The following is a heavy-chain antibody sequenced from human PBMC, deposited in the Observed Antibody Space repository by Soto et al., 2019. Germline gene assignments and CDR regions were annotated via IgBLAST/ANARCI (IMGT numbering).Heavy chain of an antibody. D-gene: IGHD3-10*01. CDR2: INPNSGGT. CDR1: GYTFTGYY. Sequence: ASVKVSCKASGYTFTGYYMHWVRQAPGQGVEWMGWINPNSGGTNYAQKFQGRVTMTRDTSTDTAYMELSSLRSEDTAVYYCAAGDYGHLGYYYYGMDVWGQGTTVTVSS. V-gene: IGHV1-2*02. CDR3: AAGDYGHLGYYYYGMDV. J-gene: IGHJ6*02.